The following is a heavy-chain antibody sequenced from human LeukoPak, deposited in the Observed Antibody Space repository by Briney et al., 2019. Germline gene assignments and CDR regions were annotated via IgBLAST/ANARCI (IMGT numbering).Heavy chain of an antibody. CDR3: AKPRDVNYYDRPSFDH. V-gene: IGHV3-21*04. J-gene: IGHJ4*02. CDR1: GFTFSSYS. D-gene: IGHD3-22*01. CDR2: ISSSSSYI. Sequence: PGGSLRLSCAASGFTFSSYSMNWVRQAPGKGLEWVSSISSSSSYIYYADSVKGRFTISRDNAKNSLYLQMNSLRAEDTAVYYCAKPRDVNYYDRPSFDHWGQGTLVTVSS.